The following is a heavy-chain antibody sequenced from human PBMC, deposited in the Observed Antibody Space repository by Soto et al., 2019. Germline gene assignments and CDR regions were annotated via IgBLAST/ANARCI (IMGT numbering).Heavy chain of an antibody. Sequence: QVQLQESGPGLVKPSETLSLTCTVSGGSISSYYWSWIRQPPGKGLEWIGYIYYSGSTNYNPSLKSRVTISVDTSKNLFSRKPSSVTAADTAVYYCARGDPLLWFGEKVYYGMDVWGQGTTVTVSS. CDR2: IYYSGST. CDR1: GGSISSYY. D-gene: IGHD3-10*01. CDR3: ARGDPLLWFGEKVYYGMDV. J-gene: IGHJ6*02. V-gene: IGHV4-59*01.